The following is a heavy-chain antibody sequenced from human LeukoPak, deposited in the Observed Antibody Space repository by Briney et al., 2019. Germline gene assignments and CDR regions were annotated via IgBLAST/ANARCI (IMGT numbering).Heavy chain of an antibody. D-gene: IGHD4-23*01. J-gene: IGHJ5*02. CDR1: GFTFSSYS. CDR2: ISTSSSSI. Sequence: GGSLRLSCAASGFTFSSYSMNWVRQAPGKGLEWVSSISTSSSSIYYADSVKGRFTISRDNAKNSLYLQMNSLRAEDTAVYYCARDRNYGDNSGWFDPWGQGTLVTVSS. V-gene: IGHV3-21*01. CDR3: ARDRNYGDNSGWFDP.